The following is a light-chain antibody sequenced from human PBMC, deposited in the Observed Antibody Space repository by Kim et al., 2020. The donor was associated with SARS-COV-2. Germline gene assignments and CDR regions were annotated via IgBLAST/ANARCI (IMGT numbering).Light chain of an antibody. J-gene: IGKJ2*01. V-gene: IGKV1-5*03. CDR2: LAS. CDR3: QHYIRFPYT. Sequence: SASIGERVTITCRASQMIDTWLAWYQQKPGKAPKLLIYLASTLENGVPPRFSGSGSGAEFTLTINHLQPDDFATYYCQHYIRFPYTFGQGTKLEIK. CDR1: QMIDTW.